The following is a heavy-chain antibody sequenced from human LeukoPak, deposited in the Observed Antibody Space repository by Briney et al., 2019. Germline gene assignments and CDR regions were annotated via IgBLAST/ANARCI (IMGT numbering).Heavy chain of an antibody. Sequence: SETLSLTCTVSGGSISSSSYYWGWIRQPPGKGLEGIRSINYSRSTYYNPSLTSRVTISVDPSKNQFSLKLSSVTAADTAVYYCKSDPYCSGGSCHFDYWGQGTLVTVSS. CDR1: GGSISSSSYY. CDR2: INYSRST. CDR3: KSDPYCSGGSCHFDY. J-gene: IGHJ4*02. V-gene: IGHV4-39*07. D-gene: IGHD2-15*01.